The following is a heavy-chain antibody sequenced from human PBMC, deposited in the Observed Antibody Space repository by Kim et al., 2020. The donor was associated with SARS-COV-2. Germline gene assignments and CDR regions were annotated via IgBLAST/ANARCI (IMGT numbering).Heavy chain of an antibody. Sequence: SETLSLTCAVSGGSISSSNWWSWVRQPPGKGLEWIGEIYHSGSTNYNPSLKSRVTISVDKSKNQFSLKLSSVTAADTAVYYCATDNYDSSGYYQAWGQGTLVTVSS. CDR3: ATDNYDSSGYYQA. V-gene: IGHV4-4*02. CDR1: GGSISSSNW. J-gene: IGHJ5*02. CDR2: IYHSGST. D-gene: IGHD3-22*01.